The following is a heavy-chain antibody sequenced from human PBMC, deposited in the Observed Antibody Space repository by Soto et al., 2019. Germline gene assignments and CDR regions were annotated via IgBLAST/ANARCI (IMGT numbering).Heavy chain of an antibody. CDR1: GGSISSGDHY. CDR3: ARRLPGDYGHWFDP. V-gene: IGHV4-61*08. Sequence: SETLSLTCTVSGGSISSGDHYWSWIRQPPGKGLEWIGYIHYSGSTNYNPSLKSRVTISVDTSKNQFSLKLSSVTAADTAVYYCARRLPGDYGHWFDPWGQG. D-gene: IGHD4-17*01. CDR2: IHYSGST. J-gene: IGHJ5*02.